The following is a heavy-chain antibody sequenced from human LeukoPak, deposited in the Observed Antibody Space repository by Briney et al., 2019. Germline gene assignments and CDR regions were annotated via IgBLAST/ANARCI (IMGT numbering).Heavy chain of an antibody. Sequence: GGSLRLSCAASGFIFSNYAMHWSRRPPARGLIWWAVISFDGSNIYYADSAKGRFTISRDNSKNTLYLQMNSLRAEDTALYYCAREVPYGDYQDGEGFDPWGQGTLVTVSS. V-gene: IGHV3-30*04. CDR3: AREVPYGDYQDGEGFDP. CDR2: ISFDGSNI. J-gene: IGHJ5*02. D-gene: IGHD4-17*01. CDR1: GFIFSNYA.